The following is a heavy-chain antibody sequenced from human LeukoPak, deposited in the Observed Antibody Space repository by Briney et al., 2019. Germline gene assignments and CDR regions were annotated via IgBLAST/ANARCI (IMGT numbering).Heavy chain of an antibody. CDR3: AKDTRITMVRGMGY. D-gene: IGHD3-10*01. Sequence: GGSLRLSCAASGFTFSSYAMSRVRQAPGKGLGWVSAISGSGGSTYYADSVKGRFTISRENSKNTLYLQMNSLRAEDTAVYYCAKDTRITMVRGMGYWGQGTLVTVSS. CDR1: GFTFSSYA. CDR2: ISGSGGST. V-gene: IGHV3-23*01. J-gene: IGHJ4*02.